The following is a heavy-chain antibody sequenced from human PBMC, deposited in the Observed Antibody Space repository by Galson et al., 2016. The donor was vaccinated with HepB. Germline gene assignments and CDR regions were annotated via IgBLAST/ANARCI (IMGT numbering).Heavy chain of an antibody. Sequence: SLRLSCAASGFTFSSYAMHWVRQAPGKGLEWVAVISYDVSYKYYADSVKGRFTISRDNSKNTLYPQMNSLRAEDTAVYYCARTGTPNYYHYYGMDVWGQGTTVTVSS. V-gene: IGHV3-30-3*01. CDR2: ISYDVSYK. CDR3: ARTGTPNYYHYYGMDV. CDR1: GFTFSSYA. D-gene: IGHD1-1*01. J-gene: IGHJ6*02.